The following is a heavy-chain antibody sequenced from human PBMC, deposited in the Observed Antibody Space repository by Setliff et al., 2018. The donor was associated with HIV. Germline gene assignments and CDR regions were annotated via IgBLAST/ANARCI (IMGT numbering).Heavy chain of an antibody. CDR1: GIMFRSYW. D-gene: IGHD6-19*01. J-gene: IGHJ4*02. Sequence: GGSLRLSCVDSGIMFRSYWTGWVRQAPGKGLEWVASIKQDGSEEYYVDSVKGRFTISRDNAKNSVYLQMNSLRVEDTAMYYCTKDHLSGWASDCWGQGTLVTVSS. CDR2: IKQDGSEE. V-gene: IGHV3-7*01. CDR3: TKDHLSGWASDC.